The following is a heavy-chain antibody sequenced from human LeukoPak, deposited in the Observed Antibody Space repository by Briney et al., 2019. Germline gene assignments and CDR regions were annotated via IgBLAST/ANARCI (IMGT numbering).Heavy chain of an antibody. CDR1: GGTFSSYA. Sequence: SVKVSCKASGGTFSSYAISWVRQAPGQGLEWMGGIIPIFGTANYAQKFQGRVMITTDESTSTAYMELSSLRSEDTAVYYCAISTVTTVYYYYYYMDVWGKGTTVTVSS. J-gene: IGHJ6*03. CDR2: IIPIFGTA. V-gene: IGHV1-69*05. CDR3: AISTVTTVYYYYYYMDV. D-gene: IGHD4-17*01.